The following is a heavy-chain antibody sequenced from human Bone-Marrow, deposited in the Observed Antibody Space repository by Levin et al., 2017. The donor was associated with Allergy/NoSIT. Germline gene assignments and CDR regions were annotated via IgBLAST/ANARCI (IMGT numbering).Heavy chain of an antibody. CDR1: GGSISSSNW. J-gene: IGHJ5*02. V-gene: IGHV4-4*02. CDR3: ARDREWELLRWFDP. D-gene: IGHD1-26*01. Sequence: SETLSLTCAVSGGSISSSNWWSWVRQPPGKGLEWIGEIYHSGSTNYNPSLKSRVTISVDKSKNQFSLKLSSVTAADTAVYYCARDREWELLRWFDPWGQGTLVTVSS. CDR2: IYHSGST.